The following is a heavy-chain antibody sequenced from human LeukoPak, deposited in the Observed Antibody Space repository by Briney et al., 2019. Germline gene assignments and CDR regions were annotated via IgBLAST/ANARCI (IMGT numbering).Heavy chain of an antibody. J-gene: IGHJ4*02. CDR2: IKEDGSKA. Sequence: GGSLRLSCEASGFTFSNYWMTWVRQAPGKGLEWVTHIKEDGSKAYYIDSVKGRFTISRDNAKNSLYLQMNSLRAEDTAIYYCVRDGGYFRLEYWGRGILITVSS. D-gene: IGHD5-12*01. V-gene: IGHV3-7*03. CDR1: GFTFSNYW. CDR3: VRDGGYFRLEY.